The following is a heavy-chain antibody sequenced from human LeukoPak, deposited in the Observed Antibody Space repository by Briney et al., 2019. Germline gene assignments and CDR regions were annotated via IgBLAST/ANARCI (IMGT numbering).Heavy chain of an antibody. CDR1: GFTFSSYA. J-gene: IGHJ4*02. CDR3: ARDSPTLERYLDY. V-gene: IGHV3-30-3*01. Sequence: GGSLRLSCAASGFTFSSYAMHWVRQAPGKGLEWVAVISYDGSNKYYADSVKGRFTISRDNSKNTLYLQMNSLRAEDTAVYYCARDSPTLERYLDYWGQGTLVTVSS. CDR2: ISYDGSNK. D-gene: IGHD3-3*01.